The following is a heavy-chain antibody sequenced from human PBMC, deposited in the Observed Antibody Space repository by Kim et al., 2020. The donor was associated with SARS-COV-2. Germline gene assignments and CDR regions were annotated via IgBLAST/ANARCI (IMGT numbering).Heavy chain of an antibody. Sequence: ASVKVSCKASGYTFNTYGLNWVRQAPGQGLEWMGWISTLNGNTVFARKFQDRVIMTTDTSTATAYMEVRSLRPDDTAIYYCARDADSGNYEVNWFDSWGQGTQVTVSS. CDR1: GYTFNTYG. CDR3: ARDADSGNYEVNWFDS. V-gene: IGHV1-18*01. D-gene: IGHD1-26*01. CDR2: ISTLNGNT. J-gene: IGHJ5*01.